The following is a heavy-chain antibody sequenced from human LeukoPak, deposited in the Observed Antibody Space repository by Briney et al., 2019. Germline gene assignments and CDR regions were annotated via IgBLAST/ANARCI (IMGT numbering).Heavy chain of an antibody. CDR2: IYYSGST. D-gene: IGHD5-24*01. CDR3: ARHRDGYNWFTAFDI. Sequence: SDTLSLTCTVSGASISSYYWSWIRQPPGKGLEWIGYIYYSGSTTYNPSLNSPVTISVHTSNNQFSLKLSSVTAADTAVDYCARHRDGYNWFTAFDIWGQGTMVTVSS. V-gene: IGHV4-59*08. CDR1: GASISSYY. J-gene: IGHJ3*02.